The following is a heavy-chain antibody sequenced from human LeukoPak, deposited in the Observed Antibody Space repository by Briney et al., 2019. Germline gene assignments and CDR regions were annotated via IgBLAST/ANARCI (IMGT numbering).Heavy chain of an antibody. Sequence: GGSLRLSCAASGFTFSSYVMSWVRQAPGKGLEWVSGISGSGGSTDYADSVKGRFTISRDNSKNTLYLQMNSLRAEDMAVYYCARDRPRVGLDYWGQGALVTVSS. J-gene: IGHJ4*02. D-gene: IGHD2-2*01. V-gene: IGHV3-23*01. CDR2: ISGSGGST. CDR1: GFTFSSYV. CDR3: ARDRPRVGLDY.